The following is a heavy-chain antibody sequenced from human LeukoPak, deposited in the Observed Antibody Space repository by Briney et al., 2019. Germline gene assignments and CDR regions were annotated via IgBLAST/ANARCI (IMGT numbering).Heavy chain of an antibody. J-gene: IGHJ4*02. Sequence: PGGSLRLSCAASGFTFSSYAMSWVRQAPGKGLEWVSAISDSGGSTYYADSVKGRFTISRDNAKNSLYLQMNSLRDEDTAVYYCARGSRILDYWGQGTLVTVSS. V-gene: IGHV3-23*01. CDR2: ISDSGGST. CDR3: ARGSRILDY. CDR1: GFTFSSYA.